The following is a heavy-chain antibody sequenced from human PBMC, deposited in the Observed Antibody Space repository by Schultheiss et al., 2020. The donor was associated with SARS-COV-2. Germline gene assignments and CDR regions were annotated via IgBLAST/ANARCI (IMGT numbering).Heavy chain of an antibody. CDR2: ISYDGSNK. D-gene: IGHD6-13*01. Sequence: GGSLRLSCAASGFTFSGYGMHWVRQAPGKGLEWVALISYDGSNKYYADSVKGRFTISRDNAKNSLYLQMNSLRAEDTAVYYCARDRSGLSSSSYWGQGTLVTVSS. CDR1: GFTFSGYG. J-gene: IGHJ4*02. V-gene: IGHV3-30*03. CDR3: ARDRSGLSSSSY.